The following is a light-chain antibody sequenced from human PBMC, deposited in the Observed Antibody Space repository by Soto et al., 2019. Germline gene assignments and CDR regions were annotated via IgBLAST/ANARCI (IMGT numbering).Light chain of an antibody. V-gene: IGKV3-20*01. CDR3: QQYGSSPST. J-gene: IGKJ1*01. CDR1: QSVSSSY. CDR2: GAS. Sequence: ENVLTQSPGTLSLKPGERATLSCRVSQSVSSSYLAWYQQKPGQAPRLLIYGASSRATGIPDRFSGSGSGTDFTLTIIRLEPEDFAVYFCQQYGSSPSTFGQGTKV.